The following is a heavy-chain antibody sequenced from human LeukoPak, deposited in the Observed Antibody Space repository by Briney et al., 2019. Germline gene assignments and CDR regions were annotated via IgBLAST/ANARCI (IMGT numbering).Heavy chain of an antibody. D-gene: IGHD7-27*01. Sequence: ASVKVSCKTSGYTFSGYYIHWVRQAPGQGLEWMAWISPTDGATKYARKFQGRVTMTRDTSISTAYMELSRLRSDDTAVYYCARKRLNWGYFDYWGQGTLVTVSS. CDR1: GYTFSGYY. CDR2: ISPTDGAT. J-gene: IGHJ4*02. CDR3: ARKRLNWGYFDY. V-gene: IGHV1-2*02.